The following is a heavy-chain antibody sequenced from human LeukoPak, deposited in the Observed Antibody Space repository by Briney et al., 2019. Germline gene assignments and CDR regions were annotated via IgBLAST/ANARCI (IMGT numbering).Heavy chain of an antibody. CDR2: IYYSGST. CDR3: ARHNLSGGSYYGGVDY. Sequence: SETLSLTCTVSGGSISSSSYYWGWIRQPPGKGLDWIGSIYYSGSTYYNPSLKSRVTISVDTSKNQFSLKLSSVTAADTAVYYCARHNLSGGSYYGGVDYWGQGTLVTVSS. CDR1: GGSISSSSYY. D-gene: IGHD1-26*01. V-gene: IGHV4-39*01. J-gene: IGHJ4*02.